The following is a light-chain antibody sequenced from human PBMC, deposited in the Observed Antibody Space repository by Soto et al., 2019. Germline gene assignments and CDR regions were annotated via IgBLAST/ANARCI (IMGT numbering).Light chain of an antibody. CDR3: SSYASSSTLDV. CDR2: DVS. CDR1: SSDVGDYNY. J-gene: IGLJ1*01. Sequence: QSVLTQPASVSGSPGQSITISCTGTSSDVGDYNYVSWFQQHPGKAPKLMIYDVSNRPSGVSNRFSGSKSGNTAFLTISGLQPEEEADYYCSSYASSSTLDVFGTGTKVTV. V-gene: IGLV2-14*03.